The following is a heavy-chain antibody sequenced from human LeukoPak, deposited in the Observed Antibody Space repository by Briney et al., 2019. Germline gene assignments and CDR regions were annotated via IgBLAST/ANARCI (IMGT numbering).Heavy chain of an antibody. Sequence: SSETLSLTCTVSGGSISSYYWSWIRQPPGKGLEWIGYIYYSGGTNYNPSLKSRVTISVDTSKNQFSLKLSSVTAADTAVYYCAREGRGDCSGGSCHSLDYWGQGTLVTVSS. CDR2: IYYSGGT. J-gene: IGHJ4*02. CDR3: AREGRGDCSGGSCHSLDY. V-gene: IGHV4-59*01. CDR1: GGSISSYY. D-gene: IGHD2-15*01.